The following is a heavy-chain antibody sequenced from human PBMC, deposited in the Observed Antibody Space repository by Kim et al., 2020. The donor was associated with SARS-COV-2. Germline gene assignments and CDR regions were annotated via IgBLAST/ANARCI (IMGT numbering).Heavy chain of an antibody. D-gene: IGHD6-13*01. Sequence: DYAAPVKGRFTISRDDSKNTLYLQMNSLKTEDTAVYYCTTRGSSWYSKNYWGQGTLVTVSS. V-gene: IGHV3-15*01. J-gene: IGHJ4*02. CDR3: TTRGSSWYSKNY.